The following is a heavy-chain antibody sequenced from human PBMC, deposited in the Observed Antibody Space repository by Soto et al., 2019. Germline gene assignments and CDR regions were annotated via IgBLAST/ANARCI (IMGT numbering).Heavy chain of an antibody. CDR1: GGSFSGYY. D-gene: IGHD6-13*01. CDR3: ARGEAAVGCY. CDR2: GNHSGST. Sequence: QVQLQQWGAGLLKPSETLSLTCAVYGGSFSGYYCSWIRQPPGKGLEWIGEGNHSGSTNYNPSLKSRVTISVDTSKNQFSLKLSSVTAAATAVYYCARGEAAVGCYWGQGTLVTVSS. J-gene: IGHJ4*02. V-gene: IGHV4-34*01.